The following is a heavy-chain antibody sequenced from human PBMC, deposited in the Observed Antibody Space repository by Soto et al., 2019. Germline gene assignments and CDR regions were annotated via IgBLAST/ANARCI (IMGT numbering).Heavy chain of an antibody. CDR1: GFTFSSYS. J-gene: IGHJ3*02. V-gene: IGHV3-48*01. CDR3: ARCSGGTCYSHAFDI. CDR2: ISGSSNTI. Sequence: EVQLVESGGGFVQPGGSLRLSYAASGFTFSSYSMNWVRQAPGKGLEWVSYISGSSNTIYYADSVKGRFTISRDNAKNSLYLQMNSLRAEDTAVYFCARCSGGTCYSHAFDIWGQGTMVTVSS. D-gene: IGHD2-15*01.